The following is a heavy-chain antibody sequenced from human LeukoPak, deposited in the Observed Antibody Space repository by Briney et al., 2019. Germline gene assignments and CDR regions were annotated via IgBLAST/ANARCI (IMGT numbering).Heavy chain of an antibody. CDR2: IHWSGVGT. CDR1: GFTFEDHG. J-gene: IGHJ2*01. Sequence: TGGSLRLSCAASGFTFEDHGMSWVRQVAGKGLEWVSGIHWSGVGTGYAASVKGRFTISRDNSKNTMYLQMDSLRPEDTAVYFCAKEYSSGWSYWYFDLWGRGTLVTVSS. D-gene: IGHD6-19*01. V-gene: IGHV3-20*04. CDR3: AKEYSSGWSYWYFDL.